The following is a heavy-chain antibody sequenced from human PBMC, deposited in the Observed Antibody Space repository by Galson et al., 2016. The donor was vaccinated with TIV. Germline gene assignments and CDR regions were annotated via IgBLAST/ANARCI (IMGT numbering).Heavy chain of an antibody. J-gene: IGHJ4*02. CDR2: INWNGGST. CDR3: ARVRSCGGDCYCFDY. CDR1: GFTFDAYD. Sequence: SLRLSCAASGFTFDAYDMNWVRQAPGKGLEWVSGINWNGGSTGYADSVKGRFTISRDNAKNSLYLQMNSLRTEDTALYHCARVRSCGGDCYCFDYWGQGTLVTVSS. D-gene: IGHD2-21*02. V-gene: IGHV3-20*01.